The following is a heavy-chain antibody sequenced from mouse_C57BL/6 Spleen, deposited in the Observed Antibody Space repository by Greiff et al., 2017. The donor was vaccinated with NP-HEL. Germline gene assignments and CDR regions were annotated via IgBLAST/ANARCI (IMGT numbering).Heavy chain of an antibody. CDR2: IYPRSGNT. CDR1: GYTFTSYG. J-gene: IGHJ4*01. V-gene: IGHV1-81*01. D-gene: IGHD2-4*01. Sequence: QVQLKESGAELARPGASVKLSCKASGYTFTSYGISWVKQRTGQGLEWIGEIYPRSGNTYYNEKFKGKATLTADKSSSTAYMELRSLTSEDSAVYFCARGVYYEYDDAMDYWGQGTSVTVSS. CDR3: ARGVYYEYDDAMDY.